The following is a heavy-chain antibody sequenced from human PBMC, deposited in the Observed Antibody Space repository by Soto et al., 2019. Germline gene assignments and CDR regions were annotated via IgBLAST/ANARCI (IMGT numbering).Heavy chain of an antibody. V-gene: IGHV1-69*06. CDR2: IIPIFGTA. J-gene: IGHJ4*02. Sequence: SVKVSCKASVGTFSSYAISWVRQAPGQGLEWMGGIIPIFGTANYAQKFQGRVTITADKATSTAYMELSSLRSEDTAVYYCARDRPSATTGDPLFDYWGQGTLVTVSS. CDR3: ARDRPSATTGDPLFDY. D-gene: IGHD1-26*01. CDR1: VGTFSSYA.